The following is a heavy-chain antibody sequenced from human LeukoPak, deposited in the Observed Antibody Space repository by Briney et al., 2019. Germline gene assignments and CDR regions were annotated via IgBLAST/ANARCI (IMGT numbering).Heavy chain of an antibody. V-gene: IGHV3-9*03. CDR3: AKGLKVLLEWLPSDAFDI. J-gene: IGHJ3*02. CDR2: ISWNSGSI. D-gene: IGHD3-3*01. Sequence: PGRSLRLSCAASGFTFDDYAMHWVRQAPGKGLEWVSGISWNSGSIGYADSVKGRFTISRDNAKNSLYLQMNSLRAEDMALYYCAKGLKVLLEWLPSDAFDIWGQGTMVTVSS. CDR1: GFTFDDYA.